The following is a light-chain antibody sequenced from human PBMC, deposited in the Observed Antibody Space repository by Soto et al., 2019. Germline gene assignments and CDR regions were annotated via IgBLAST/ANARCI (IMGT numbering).Light chain of an antibody. CDR1: QRVSSS. CDR3: QRSQQRSNWPPIT. CDR2: DAS. Sequence: DILLTQSPATLSLSPGERVTLSCRATQRVSSSVAWYQQKSGQAPRLLIYDASVRATGIPARFSGSGSGTDFTITISSLEPEDFAVYYCQRSQQRSNWPPITFGQGTRLDIK. J-gene: IGKJ5*01. V-gene: IGKV3-11*01.